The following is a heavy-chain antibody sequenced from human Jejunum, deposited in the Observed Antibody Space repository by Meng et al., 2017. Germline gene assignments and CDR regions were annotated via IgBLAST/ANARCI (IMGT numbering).Heavy chain of an antibody. J-gene: IGHJ5*02. CDR2: VSSRGTT. Sequence: SETLSLTCSVSGGSISGYFWSWIRQSPGEGLEWIGYVSSRGTTNYSPSLKSRVTISVDTSMNQFSLNVNSVTAADTAVYYCARDFGRASRFDPWGQGTLVTVSS. V-gene: IGHV4-59*01. CDR1: GGSISGYF. CDR3: ARDFGRASRFDP. D-gene: IGHD3-10*01.